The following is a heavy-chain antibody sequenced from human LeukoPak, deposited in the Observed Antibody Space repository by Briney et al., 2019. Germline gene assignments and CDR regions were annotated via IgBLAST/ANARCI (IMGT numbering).Heavy chain of an antibody. J-gene: IGHJ4*02. CDR2: ISSSSGTI. V-gene: IGHV3-48*01. D-gene: IGHD3-10*01. CDR3: ARDPYGSGSYYYDY. Sequence: GGSLRLSCAASGFTLSSYSMNWVRQAPGKGLEWVSFISSSSGTIYYADSVKGRFTISRDNAKNSLCLQMNSLRAEDTAVYYCARDPYGSGSYYYDYWGQGTLVTVSS. CDR1: GFTLSSYS.